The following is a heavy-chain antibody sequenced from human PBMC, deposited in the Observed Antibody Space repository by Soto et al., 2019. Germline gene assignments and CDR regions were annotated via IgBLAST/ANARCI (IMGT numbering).Heavy chain of an antibody. CDR1: GFTFSDYG. CDR2: MSYAGTYK. D-gene: IGHD6-6*01. V-gene: IGHV3-30*18. Sequence: LRLSCAVSGFTFSDYGMHWVRQAPGKGLEWVAVMSYAGTYKYYADSVKGRFTISRDLSGNTLFLQMNSLRLEDTAVYFCAKEMYPRTVLDSSSPWGDYWGQGTLVTVSS. J-gene: IGHJ4*02. CDR3: AKEMYPRTVLDSSSPWGDY.